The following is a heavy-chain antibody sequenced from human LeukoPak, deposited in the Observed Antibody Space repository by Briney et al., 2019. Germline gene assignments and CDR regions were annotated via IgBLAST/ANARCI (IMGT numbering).Heavy chain of an antibody. D-gene: IGHD1-26*01. Sequence: SETLSLTCTVSGGSISSSSYYRGWIRQPPGKGLEWIGSIYYSGSTYYNPFLKSRVTISVDTSKNQFSLKLSSVTAADTAVYYCARHRADYYYYGMDVWGQGTTVTVSS. V-gene: IGHV4-39*01. CDR2: IYYSGST. CDR3: ARHRADYYYYGMDV. J-gene: IGHJ6*02. CDR1: GGSISSSSYY.